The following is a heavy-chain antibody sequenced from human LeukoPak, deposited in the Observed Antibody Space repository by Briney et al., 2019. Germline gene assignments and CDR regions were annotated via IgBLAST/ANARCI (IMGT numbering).Heavy chain of an antibody. J-gene: IGHJ3*02. Sequence: SETLSLTCTVSGYSISSGYYWGWIRQPPGKGLEWIGSIYHSGSTYYNPSLKSRVTISVDTSKNQFSLKLSSVTAADTAVYYCARAGGVLLWFGEIPHDAFDIWGQGTMVTVSS. CDR3: ARAGGVLLWFGEIPHDAFDI. V-gene: IGHV4-38-2*02. CDR2: IYHSGST. CDR1: GYSISSGYY. D-gene: IGHD3-10*01.